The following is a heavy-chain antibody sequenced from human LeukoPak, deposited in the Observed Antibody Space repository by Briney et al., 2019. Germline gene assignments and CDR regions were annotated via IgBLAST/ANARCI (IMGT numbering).Heavy chain of an antibody. J-gene: IGHJ6*02. D-gene: IGHD2-15*01. CDR3: AREGVDYYYGMDA. V-gene: IGHV1-46*01. CDR2: INPSGGST. CDR1: GYTFTNYY. Sequence: VASVKVSCEASGYTFTNYYIHWVRQAPGQGLEWLGVINPSGGSTSYAQKFQGRVILTRDTSTSTVYMELSSLRSEDTAVYYCAREGVDYYYGMDAWGQGTTVTVSS.